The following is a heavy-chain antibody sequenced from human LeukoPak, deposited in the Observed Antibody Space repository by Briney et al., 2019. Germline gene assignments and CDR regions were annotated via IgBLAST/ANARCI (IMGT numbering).Heavy chain of an antibody. V-gene: IGHV3-33*06. J-gene: IGHJ4*02. CDR3: AKDPGSYYFAEGGYFDY. CDR1: GFTFNNYG. D-gene: IGHD1-26*01. CDR2: IWYDGSNK. Sequence: GGSLRLSCAASGFTFNNYGIHWVRQAPGKGPEWVAVIWYDGSNKYYADSVKGRFTISRDNSKNTLYLQMNSLRAEDTAVYYCAKDPGSYYFAEGGYFDYWGQGTLVTVSS.